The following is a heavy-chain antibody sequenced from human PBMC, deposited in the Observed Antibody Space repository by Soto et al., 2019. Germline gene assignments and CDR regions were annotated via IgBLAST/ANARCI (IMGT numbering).Heavy chain of an antibody. CDR1: GFTFSSYG. J-gene: IGHJ4*02. CDR2: IWYDGSNK. V-gene: IGHV3-33*01. CDR3: ARQEYYYDSSGYPTLDY. D-gene: IGHD3-22*01. Sequence: GGSLRLSCAASGFTFSSYGMHWVRQAPGKGLEWVAVIWYDGSNKYYADSVKGRFTISRDNSKNTLYLQMNSLRAEDTAVYYCARQEYYYDSSGYPTLDYWGQGTLVTVSS.